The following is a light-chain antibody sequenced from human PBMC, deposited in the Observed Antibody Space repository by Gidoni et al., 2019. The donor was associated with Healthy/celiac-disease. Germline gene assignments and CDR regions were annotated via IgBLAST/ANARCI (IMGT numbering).Light chain of an antibody. V-gene: IGKV3-20*01. J-gene: IGKJ1*01. CDR1: QSVSSSY. CDR3: QQYGSSPWG. CDR2: GAS. Sequence: EIVLTQSPGTLSLSPGESATLSCRASQSVSSSYLACYQQKPGQAPRLLIYGASSRATGIPDRFSGSGSGTDFTLTISRLEPEDFAVYYCQQYGSSPWGFGQGTKVEIK.